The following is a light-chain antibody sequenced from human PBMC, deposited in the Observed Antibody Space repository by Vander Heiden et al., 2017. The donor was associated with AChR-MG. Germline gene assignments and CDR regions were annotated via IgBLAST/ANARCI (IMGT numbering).Light chain of an antibody. Sequence: DIQLTQSPSFLSTSVGDRVTITCRASQGIGTYLAWYQQKPGKAPKLLIYAASVLQSGVPSRFSGSRSGSEFTLTITSLHPEDFATYYCLQLFAYPRTFGQGTEVEIK. CDR2: AAS. CDR3: LQLFAYPRT. J-gene: IGKJ1*01. V-gene: IGKV1-9*01. CDR1: QGIGTY.